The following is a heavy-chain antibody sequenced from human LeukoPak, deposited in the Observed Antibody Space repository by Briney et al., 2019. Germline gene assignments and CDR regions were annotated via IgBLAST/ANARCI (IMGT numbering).Heavy chain of an antibody. Sequence: ASVRVSCKVSVDTLTEVSMHCVRQAPGEGGGCRGGFDPEDGDTIYDQKFQGRVNMNEEKSTETAYMELSSLRSADTAVYYCATESVGDMGRGRFDYWGQGTLVTVSS. CDR1: VDTLTEVS. CDR2: FDPEDGDT. D-gene: IGHD3-9*01. CDR3: ATESVGDMGRGRFDY. J-gene: IGHJ4*02. V-gene: IGHV1-24*01.